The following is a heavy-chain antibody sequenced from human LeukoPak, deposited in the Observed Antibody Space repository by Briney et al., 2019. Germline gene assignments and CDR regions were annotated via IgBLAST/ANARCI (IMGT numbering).Heavy chain of an antibody. CDR2: ISSSSSYI. D-gene: IGHD2-2*01. J-gene: IGHJ5*02. CDR1: GFTFSDYY. V-gene: IGHV3-11*06. CDR3: ARSGYCSSTSCYRWFDP. Sequence: GGSLRLSCAASGFTFSDYYMSWIRQAPGKGLEWVSYISSSSSYINYADSVKGRFTISRDNAKNSLYLQMNSLRAEDTAVCYCARSGYCSSTSCYRWFDPWGQGTLVTVSS.